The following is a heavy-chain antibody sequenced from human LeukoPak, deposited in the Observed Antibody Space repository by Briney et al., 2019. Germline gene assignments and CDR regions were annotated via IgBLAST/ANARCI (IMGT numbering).Heavy chain of an antibody. CDR1: GGSISTYY. Sequence: PSETLSLTCTVSGGSISTYYWSWIRQPPGKGLEWIGYIYYSGSTNYNPSLKSRVTISVDTSKNQFSLKLSSVTAADTAVYYCARDRGYCGGDCFSSDDYWGQGTLVTVSS. CDR3: ARDRGYCGGDCFSSDDY. CDR2: IYYSGST. V-gene: IGHV4-59*12. D-gene: IGHD2-21*02. J-gene: IGHJ4*02.